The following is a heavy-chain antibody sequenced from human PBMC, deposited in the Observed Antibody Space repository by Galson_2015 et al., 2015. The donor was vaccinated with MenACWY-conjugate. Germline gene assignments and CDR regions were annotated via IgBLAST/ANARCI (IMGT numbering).Heavy chain of an antibody. V-gene: IGHV3-21*05. J-gene: IGHJ4*02. Sequence: SLRLSCAASGFTFSIYAMHWVRQAPGKGLEWVSYISSSSTYTDHADSVKGRFTISRDNAKNSLYLQMNSLRAEDTAVYYCARVQGGTRGVNYWGQGTLVTVSS. CDR1: GFTFSIYA. CDR2: ISSSSTYT. D-gene: IGHD1-1*01. CDR3: ARVQGGTRGVNY.